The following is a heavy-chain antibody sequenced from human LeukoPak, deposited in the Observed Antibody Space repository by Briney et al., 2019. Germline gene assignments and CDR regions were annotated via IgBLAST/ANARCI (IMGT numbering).Heavy chain of an antibody. CDR1: GFTFSIFW. Sequence: GGSLRLSCAASGFTFSIFWMSWVRQAPGKGLEWVANINQDGSGKYYVDSVRGRFTISRDDAKNSLSLQMNSLRAEDTAVHYCAREGRPNAFDIWGQGTMVTVSS. J-gene: IGHJ3*02. CDR3: AREGRPNAFDI. V-gene: IGHV3-7*01. CDR2: INQDGSGK.